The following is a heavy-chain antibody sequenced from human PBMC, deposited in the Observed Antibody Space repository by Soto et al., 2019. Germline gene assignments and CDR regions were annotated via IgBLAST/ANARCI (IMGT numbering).Heavy chain of an antibody. CDR3: ASSSSGWYYFDY. CDR1: GGSISSSSXX. D-gene: IGHD6-19*01. CDR2: IYYSGST. V-gene: IGHV4-39*01. Sequence: QLQLQESGPGLVKPSETLSLTCTVSGGSISSSSXXWGXXXXPPGKGLEWIGSIYYSGSTYYNPSLKSRVTISVDTSKNQFSLKLSSVTAADTAVYYCASSSSGWYYFDYWGQGTLVTVSS. J-gene: IGHJ4*02.